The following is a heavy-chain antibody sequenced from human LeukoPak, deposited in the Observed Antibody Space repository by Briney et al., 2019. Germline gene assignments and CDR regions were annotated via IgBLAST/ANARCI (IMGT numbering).Heavy chain of an antibody. CDR2: IYYSGST. CDR3: ARIYCTNGVCYYPYYMDV. CDR1: GGSISSGGYY. D-gene: IGHD2-8*01. J-gene: IGHJ6*03. V-gene: IGHV4-31*03. Sequence: ASQTLSLTCTVSGGSISSGGYYWSWIRQHPGKGLEWIGYIYYSGSTYYNPSLKSRVTISVDTSKNQFSLKLSSVTAADTAVYYCARIYCTNGVCYYPYYMDVWGKGTTVTVSS.